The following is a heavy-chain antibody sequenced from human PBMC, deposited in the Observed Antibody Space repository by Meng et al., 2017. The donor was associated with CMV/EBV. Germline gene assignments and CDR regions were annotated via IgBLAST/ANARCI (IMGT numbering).Heavy chain of an antibody. CDR2: IVVGSGNT. CDR1: GFTFTSSA. CDR3: WAYYGSGSYHNDY. J-gene: IGHJ4*02. D-gene: IGHD3-10*01. V-gene: IGHV1-58*01. Sequence: SAKVSCKASGFTFTSSAVQWVRQARGQRLEWIGWIVVGSGNTNYAQKFQERVTITTDMSTSTAYMELSSLRSEDTAVYYWWAYYGSGSYHNDYWGQGTMVTVSS.